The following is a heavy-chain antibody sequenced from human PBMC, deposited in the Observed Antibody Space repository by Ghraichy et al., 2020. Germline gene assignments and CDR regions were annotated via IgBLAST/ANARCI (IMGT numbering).Heavy chain of an antibody. D-gene: IGHD3-10*01. J-gene: IGHJ4*02. CDR2: VSGSAYST. V-gene: IGHV3-23*01. Sequence: GGSLRLSCAASGFTFSNYAMTWVRQAPGRGLEWVSTVSGSAYSTHYAGSLRGHFTISRDKSKNTVLLQMNSLSAEDTAIYYCAKTYGSGNYALDSWGQGTLVTVSS. CDR3: AKTYGSGNYALDS. CDR1: GFTFSNYA.